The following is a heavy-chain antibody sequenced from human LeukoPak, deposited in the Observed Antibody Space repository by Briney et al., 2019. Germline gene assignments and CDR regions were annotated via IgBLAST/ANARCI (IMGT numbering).Heavy chain of an antibody. V-gene: IGHV3-23*01. CDR1: GFTFSSYA. D-gene: IGHD6-13*01. CDR3: AKDGRVGYSSSWSNY. Sequence: GGSLRLSCAASGFTFSSYAMSWVRQAPGKGLEWVSAISGTGGSTHYADSVKGRFTISRDNSKNTLYLQMNSLRAEGTAVYYCAKDGRVGYSSSWSNYWGQGTLVTVSS. J-gene: IGHJ4*02. CDR2: ISGTGGST.